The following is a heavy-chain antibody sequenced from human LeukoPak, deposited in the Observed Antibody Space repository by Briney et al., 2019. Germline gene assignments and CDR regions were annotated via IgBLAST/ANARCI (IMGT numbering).Heavy chain of an antibody. V-gene: IGHV4-31*03. J-gene: IGHJ4*02. CDR2: IYYSGST. CDR1: GGSISSGGYY. CDR3: ASVRYSSGWYTGNIDY. D-gene: IGHD6-19*01. Sequence: SQTLSLTCTVSGGSISSGGYYWSWIRQHPGKGLEWIGYIYYSGSTYYNPSLKSRVTISVDTSKNRFSLKLSSVTAADTAVYYCASVRYSSGWYTGNIDYWGQGTLVTVSS.